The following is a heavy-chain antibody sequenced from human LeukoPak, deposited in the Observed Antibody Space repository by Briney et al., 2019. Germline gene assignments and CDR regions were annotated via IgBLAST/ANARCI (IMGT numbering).Heavy chain of an antibody. CDR3: ARDSPYSSTWYSSVDY. Sequence: GGSLRLSCAAPGFTFSSFSMNWVRQAPGKGLEWVSSISSSSYIYYADSVKGRFTISRDNAKNSLYLQMNSLRAEDTAVYYCARDSPYSSTWYSSVDYWGQGTLVTVSS. CDR2: ISSSSYI. V-gene: IGHV3-21*01. CDR1: GFTFSSFS. J-gene: IGHJ4*02. D-gene: IGHD6-13*01.